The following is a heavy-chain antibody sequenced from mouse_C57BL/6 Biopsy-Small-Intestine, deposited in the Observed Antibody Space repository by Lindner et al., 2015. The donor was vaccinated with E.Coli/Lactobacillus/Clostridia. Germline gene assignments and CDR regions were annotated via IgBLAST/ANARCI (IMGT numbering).Heavy chain of an antibody. V-gene: IGHV1-20*01. CDR3: ARDRGAGAPNWGSPY. CDR1: GYTFTSYG. D-gene: IGHD4-1*01. Sequence: SVKVSCKASGYTFTSYGISWVRQAPGQGLEWMGWISTYNDNIYYAQKFQGRVTMTTDTSTTTAYMELRSLRSDDTAVYYCARDRGAGAPNWGSPYWGQGTLVTVSS. CDR2: ISTYNDNI. J-gene: IGHJ4*01.